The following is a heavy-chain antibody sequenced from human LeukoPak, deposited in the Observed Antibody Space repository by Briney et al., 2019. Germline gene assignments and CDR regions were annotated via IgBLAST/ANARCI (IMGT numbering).Heavy chain of an antibody. J-gene: IGHJ4*02. Sequence: SETLSLTCTVSGGSISSYYWSWIRQPPGKGLEWIGYIYYSGSTNYNPSLKSRVTISVDTSKNQFSLKLTSVTAADTAVYYCARGGGGDYYGSHYWGQGALVTVSS. V-gene: IGHV4-59*01. D-gene: IGHD3-10*01. CDR2: IYYSGST. CDR3: ARGGGGDYYGSHY. CDR1: GGSISSYY.